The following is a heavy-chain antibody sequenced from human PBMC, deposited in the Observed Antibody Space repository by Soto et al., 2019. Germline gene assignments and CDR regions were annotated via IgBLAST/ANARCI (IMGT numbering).Heavy chain of an antibody. V-gene: IGHV4-39*01. Sequence: SQTLRVTCTVSDGTISSSSYCWGWIRQPPGKGLEWIGSIYYSGSTYYNPSLKSRVTISVDTSKNQSSLKLSYVTAADTAVYYCASKYSGYDGFIDYWGQPTLVTVSS. D-gene: IGHD5-12*01. J-gene: IGHJ4*02. CDR3: ASKYSGYDGFIDY. CDR1: DGTISSSSYC. CDR2: IYYSGST.